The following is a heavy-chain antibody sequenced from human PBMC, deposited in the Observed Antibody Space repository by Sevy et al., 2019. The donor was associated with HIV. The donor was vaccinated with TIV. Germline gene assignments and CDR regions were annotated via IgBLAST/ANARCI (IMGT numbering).Heavy chain of an antibody. Sequence: GGSLRLSCAASGFTFSSSIINWVRQAPGKGLEWVSSISGTGSTIYYADSVKGRFTISRDNAKNSLYLQMHCLRDEDTAVYYCARTDHDDYLGWFVPWGQGTLVTVSS. CDR2: ISGTGSTI. D-gene: IGHD4-17*01. V-gene: IGHV3-48*02. CDR3: ARTDHDDYLGWFVP. J-gene: IGHJ5*02. CDR1: GFTFSSSI.